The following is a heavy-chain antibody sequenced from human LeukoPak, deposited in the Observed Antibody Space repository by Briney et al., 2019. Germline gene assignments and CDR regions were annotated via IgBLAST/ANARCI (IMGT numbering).Heavy chain of an antibody. CDR1: GFTFSSYG. D-gene: IGHD6-13*01. Sequence: PGRSLRLSCAASGFTFSSYGMHWVRQAPGKGLEGGAVISYDGSNKYYADAVKGRFTISRDTSKNTLYLQMNSLRAEDTAVYYCAKGVRGSSWNYYYYGMDVWGQGTTVTVSS. J-gene: IGHJ6*02. CDR3: AKGVRGSSWNYYYYGMDV. CDR2: ISYDGSNK. V-gene: IGHV3-30*18.